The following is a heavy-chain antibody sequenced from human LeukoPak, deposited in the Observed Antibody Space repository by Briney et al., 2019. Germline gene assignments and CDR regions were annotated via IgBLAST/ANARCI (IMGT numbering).Heavy chain of an antibody. CDR3: AGRDITVVRGVMNY. CDR1: GYTFTGYY. CDR2: INPNSGGT. Sequence: ASVKVSCKASGYTFTGYYMHWVRQAPGQGLEWMGWINPNSGGTNYAQKFQGRVTMTRDTSISTAYMELSRLRSDDTAVYYCAGRDITVVRGVMNYWGQGTLVTVSS. J-gene: IGHJ4*02. D-gene: IGHD3-10*01. V-gene: IGHV1-2*02.